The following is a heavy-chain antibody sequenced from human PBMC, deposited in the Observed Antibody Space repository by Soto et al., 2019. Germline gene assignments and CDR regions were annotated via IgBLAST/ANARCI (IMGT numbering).Heavy chain of an antibody. V-gene: IGHV1-69*01. CDR1: GGTFSSFA. CDR3: ARVESTYYDSSGYYWFDP. J-gene: IGHJ5*02. Sequence: QVQLVQSGAEVKRPGSSVNVSCKASGGTFSSFAISWVRQAPGQGLEWMGGFIPLFQTTNYAQRFQGRVTITADESTSTAYMELSSLRSEDTAVYYCARVESTYYDSSGYYWFDPWGQGTLVTVSS. CDR2: FIPLFQTT. D-gene: IGHD3-22*01.